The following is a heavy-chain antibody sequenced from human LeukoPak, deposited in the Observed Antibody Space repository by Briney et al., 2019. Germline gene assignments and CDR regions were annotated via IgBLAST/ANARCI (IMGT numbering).Heavy chain of an antibody. CDR1: GFTFTYYG. J-gene: IGHJ4*02. V-gene: IGHV3-48*01. CDR3: ARGGAARPDY. Sequence: GGSLRLSCAVSGFTFTYYGMNWVRQAPGKGLEWASYISSNSRTVEYADSVKGRFTISRDNAKNSLYLQMNTLRAEDTAVYYCARGGAARPDYWGRGTLVSVSS. D-gene: IGHD6-6*01. CDR2: ISSNSRTV.